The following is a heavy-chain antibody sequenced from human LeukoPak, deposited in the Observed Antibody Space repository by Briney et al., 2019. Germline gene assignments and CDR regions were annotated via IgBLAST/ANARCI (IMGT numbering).Heavy chain of an antibody. D-gene: IGHD7-27*01. J-gene: IGHJ3*02. CDR3: ARHWGAFDM. CDR2: IYTSGST. V-gene: IGHV4-4*09. Sequence: PSETLSLTCTVSGGSISSYYWSWIRQPPGKELEWIGYIYTSGSTNYNPSLKSRVTISVDTSKNQFSLKLSSVTAADTAVYYCARHWGAFDMWGQGTMVTVSS. CDR1: GGSISSYY.